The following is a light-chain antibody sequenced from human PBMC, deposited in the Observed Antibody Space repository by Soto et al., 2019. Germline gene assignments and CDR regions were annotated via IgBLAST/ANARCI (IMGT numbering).Light chain of an antibody. Sequence: DIQLTQSPSSLSASVGDRVTITCRASQSVTTYLNWYQQKPGKAPKLRIYVASTLQSGVPSRFSGSGSGTDFNLTISSLQPEDFATYFCQQTYSLPPLTFGGGTKVEI. V-gene: IGKV1-39*01. CDR3: QQTYSLPPLT. J-gene: IGKJ4*01. CDR2: VAS. CDR1: QSVTTY.